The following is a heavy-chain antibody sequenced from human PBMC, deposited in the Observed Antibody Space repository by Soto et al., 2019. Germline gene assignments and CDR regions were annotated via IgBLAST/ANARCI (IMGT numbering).Heavy chain of an antibody. CDR1: GFTFSHYA. V-gene: IGHV3-33*01. CDR2: IWSDGSNE. J-gene: IGHJ4*02. Sequence: QVQLVESGGGVVQPGRSLRLSCAASGFTFSHYAMHWARQAPGKGLEWVALIWSDGSNENNADSVRGRFTISRDNPKNTLYLQMNSLRAEDTAVYYCARDSGSAPWDYWGQGALVTVSS. D-gene: IGHD3-10*01. CDR3: ARDSGSAPWDY.